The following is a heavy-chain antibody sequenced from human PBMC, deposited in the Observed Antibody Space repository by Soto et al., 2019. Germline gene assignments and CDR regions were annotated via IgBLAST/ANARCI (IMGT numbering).Heavy chain of an antibody. CDR3: VRVAGSASWYETDS. Sequence: SETLSLTCAVSGYSISSGYYWGWIRQPPGKGLEWLGTTYYGASSYYNPSLRSRITILLDASTNQLSLKLSSVTADTAVYFCVRVAGSASWYETDSWGQGILVTVSS. CDR2: TYYGASS. V-gene: IGHV4-38-2*01. D-gene: IGHD6-13*01. CDR1: GYSISSGYY. J-gene: IGHJ4*02.